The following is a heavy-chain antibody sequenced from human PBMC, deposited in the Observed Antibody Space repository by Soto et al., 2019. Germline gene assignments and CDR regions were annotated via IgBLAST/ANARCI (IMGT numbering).Heavy chain of an antibody. Sequence: PWETLSLTCAVSGGSISSGGYSWSWIRQPPGKGLEWIGYIYHSGSTYYNPSLKSRVTISVDRSKNQFSLKLSSVTAADTAVYYCARGRYSYGLNFDHWGQGTLVTVS. CDR3: ARGRYSYGLNFDH. V-gene: IGHV4-30-2*01. J-gene: IGHJ4*02. CDR1: GGSISSGGYS. CDR2: IYHSGST. D-gene: IGHD5-18*01.